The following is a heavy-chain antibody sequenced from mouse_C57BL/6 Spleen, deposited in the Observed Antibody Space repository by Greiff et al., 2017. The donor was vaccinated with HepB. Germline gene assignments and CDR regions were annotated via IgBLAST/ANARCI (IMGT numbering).Heavy chain of an antibody. Sequence: EVQLQQSGAELVRPGASVKLSCTASGFNIKDDYMHWVKQRPEQGLEWIGWIDPENGDTEYASKFQGKATITADTSSNTAYLQLSSLTSEDTAVYYWTLGSSYSYAMDYWGQGTSVTVSS. J-gene: IGHJ4*01. CDR3: TLGSSYSYAMDY. CDR1: GFNIKDDY. CDR2: IDPENGDT. V-gene: IGHV14-4*01. D-gene: IGHD1-1*01.